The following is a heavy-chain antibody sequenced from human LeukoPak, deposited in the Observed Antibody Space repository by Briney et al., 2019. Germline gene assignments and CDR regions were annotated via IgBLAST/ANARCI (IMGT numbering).Heavy chain of an antibody. CDR3: ARIYCGTIWSDGRQFVDV. CDR1: GFTFSSYS. Sequence: GGSLRLSCAASGFTFSSYSMNWVRQAPGKGLEWVSSISSSSSYIYYADSVKVRFTISRDNAKNSLYLQMNSLRAEDTAVYYCARIYCGTIWSDGRQFVDVWGKGTTVTVSS. V-gene: IGHV3-21*01. D-gene: IGHD2-21*01. CDR2: ISSSSSYI. J-gene: IGHJ6*04.